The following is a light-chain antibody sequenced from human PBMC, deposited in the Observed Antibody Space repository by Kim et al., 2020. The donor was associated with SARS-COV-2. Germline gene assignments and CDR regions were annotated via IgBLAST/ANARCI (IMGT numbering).Light chain of an antibody. J-gene: IGLJ2*01. CDR3: QVWDSSSDHPV. Sequence: APGTTARITCGGNNIGSKSVLWYQQKPGQAPVLVIYYDSDRPSGIPERFSGSNSGNTATLTISRVEAGDEADYYCQVWDSSSDHPVFGGGTQLTVL. CDR1: NIGSKS. V-gene: IGLV3-21*04. CDR2: YDS.